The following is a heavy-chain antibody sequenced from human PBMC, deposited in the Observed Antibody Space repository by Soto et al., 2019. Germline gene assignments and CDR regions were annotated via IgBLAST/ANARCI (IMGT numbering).Heavy chain of an antibody. CDR2: IKRDGSEK. CDR1: GFMFGSYW. Sequence: GSLRLSCTASGFMFGSYWMTWVRHVPGKGLQWVANIKRDGSEKYYVDFVKGRFTISRDNADNSVFLDMNNLRVDDTATYYCARVRATDYEIDYWGQGALATVSS. D-gene: IGHD4-17*01. CDR3: ARVRATDYEIDY. V-gene: IGHV3-7*03. J-gene: IGHJ4*02.